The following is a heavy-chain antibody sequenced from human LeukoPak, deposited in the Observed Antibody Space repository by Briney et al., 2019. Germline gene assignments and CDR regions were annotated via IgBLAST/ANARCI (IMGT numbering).Heavy chain of an antibody. V-gene: IGHV4-4*07. J-gene: IGHJ6*03. D-gene: IGHD6-19*01. CDR1: GGSISCYY. Sequence: SETLSLTCTVSGGSISCYYWSWIRQPAGKGLEWIGRIYTSGSTNYNPSLKSRVTMSVDTSKNQFSLKLSSVTAADTAVYYCARGLSGAGTGYYMDVWGKGTTVTVSS. CDR2: IYTSGST. CDR3: ARGLSGAGTGYYMDV.